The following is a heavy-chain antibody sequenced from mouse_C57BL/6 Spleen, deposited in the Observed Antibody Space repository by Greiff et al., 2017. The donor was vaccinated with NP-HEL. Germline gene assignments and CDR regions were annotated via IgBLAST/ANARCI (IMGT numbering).Heavy chain of an antibody. CDR1: GYTFTEYT. Sequence: VKLVESGAELVKPGASVKLSCKASGYTFTEYTIHWVKQRSGQGLEWIGWFYPGSGSIKYNEKFKDKATLTADKSSSTVYMELSRLTSEDSAVYFCARLSTVVALDYFDYWGQGTTLTVSS. CDR3: ARLSTVVALDYFDY. CDR2: FYPGSGSI. V-gene: IGHV1-62-2*01. J-gene: IGHJ2*01. D-gene: IGHD1-1*01.